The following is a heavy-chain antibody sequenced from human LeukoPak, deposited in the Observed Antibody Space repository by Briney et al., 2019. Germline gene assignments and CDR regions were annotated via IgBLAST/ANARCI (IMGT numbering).Heavy chain of an antibody. Sequence: GGPLRLSCAASGFTFSSYGMHWVRQAPGKGLEWVAVISYDGSNKYYADSVKGRFTISRDNSKNSLYLQMNSLRAEDTAVYYCARDRMDYEADYWGQGTLVTVSS. CDR2: ISYDGSNK. D-gene: IGHD4-17*01. CDR1: GFTFSSYG. V-gene: IGHV3-30*03. J-gene: IGHJ4*02. CDR3: ARDRMDYEADY.